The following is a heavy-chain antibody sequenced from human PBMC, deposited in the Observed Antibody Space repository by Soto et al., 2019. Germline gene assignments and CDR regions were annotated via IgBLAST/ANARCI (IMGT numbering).Heavy chain of an antibody. J-gene: IGHJ4*02. CDR1: GGTFSSYT. D-gene: IGHD6-19*01. CDR2: IIPILGIA. CDR3: ARDGSSGWFYFDY. V-gene: IGHV1-69*08. Sequence: QVQLVQSGAEVKQPGSSVKVSCKASGGTFSSYTISWVRQAPGQGLEWMGRIIPILGIANYAQKFQGRVTITADKSTSTAYMELSSLRSEDTAVYYCARDGSSGWFYFDYWGQGTLVTVSS.